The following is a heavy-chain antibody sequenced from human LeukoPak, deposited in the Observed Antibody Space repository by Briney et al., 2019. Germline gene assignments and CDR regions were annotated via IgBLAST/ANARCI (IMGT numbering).Heavy chain of an antibody. CDR3: ARSVELRIVDTEIYYYYGMDV. J-gene: IGHJ6*02. CDR2: IYYSGST. D-gene: IGHD5-12*01. V-gene: IGHV4-59*08. Sequence: SETLSLTCTVSGASMSNHYWSWIRQPPGKGLEWIGYIYYSGSTYYNPSLKSRVTISVDTSKNQFSLKLSSVTAADTAVYYCARSVELRIVDTEIYYYYGMDVWGQGTTVTVSS. CDR1: GASMSNHY.